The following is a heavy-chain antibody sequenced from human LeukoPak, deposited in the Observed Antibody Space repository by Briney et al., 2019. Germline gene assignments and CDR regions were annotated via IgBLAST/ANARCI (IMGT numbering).Heavy chain of an antibody. V-gene: IGHV1-18*01. CDR1: RYTLTSYV. CDR2: ISAYNCNT. J-gene: IGHJ4*02. CDR3: ARDRPEYSSSSFDY. Sequence: GASVQVSRKPSRYTLTSYVLRGVRQAPGQGLEWMGWISAYNCNTNYAQNLQGRVTMTTDTSTSTAYMELRSLRSDDTAVYYCARDRPEYSSSSFDYWGQGTLVTVSS. D-gene: IGHD6-6*01.